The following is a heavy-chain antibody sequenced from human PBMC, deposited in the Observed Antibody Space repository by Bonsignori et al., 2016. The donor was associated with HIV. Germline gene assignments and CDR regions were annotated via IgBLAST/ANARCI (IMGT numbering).Heavy chain of an antibody. CDR2: ISYDGSNK. CDR3: ARGTFYGDYGVGWSGGFDY. Sequence: WIRQPPGKGLEWVAVISYDGSNKYYADSVKGRFTISRDNSKNTLYLQMNSLRAEDTAVYYCARGTFYGDYGVGWSGGFDYWGQGTLVTVSS. D-gene: IGHD4-17*01. J-gene: IGHJ4*02. V-gene: IGHV3-30-3*01.